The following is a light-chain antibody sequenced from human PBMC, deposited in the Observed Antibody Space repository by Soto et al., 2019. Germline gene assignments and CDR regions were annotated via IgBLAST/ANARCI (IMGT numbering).Light chain of an antibody. Sequence: DIQMTQSPSTLSASVGDRVTITCRASQSISTWLAWYQQKPGNAPKLLIYKASSLQSGVPSRFSGSGSGTEFTLTISSLQPDYFSTYYCQQYNTYSRACGQGTKGELK. J-gene: IGKJ1*01. CDR1: QSISTW. CDR2: KAS. V-gene: IGKV1-5*03. CDR3: QQYNTYSRA.